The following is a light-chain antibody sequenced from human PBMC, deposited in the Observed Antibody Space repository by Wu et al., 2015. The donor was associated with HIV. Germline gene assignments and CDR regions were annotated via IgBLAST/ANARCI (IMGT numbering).Light chain of an antibody. CDR3: QQYNSWPPGFT. V-gene: IGKV3-15*01. J-gene: IGKJ3*01. CDR1: QSVSSR. CDR2: GAS. Sequence: EIVMTQSPPTLSVSPGERVTLSCRASQSVSSRLAWYQRKPGQPPRLLIYGASTRATGVPARFGGSGSGTEFTLIISSLQSEDFGVYYCQQYNSWPPGFTFGPGDQSGDQT.